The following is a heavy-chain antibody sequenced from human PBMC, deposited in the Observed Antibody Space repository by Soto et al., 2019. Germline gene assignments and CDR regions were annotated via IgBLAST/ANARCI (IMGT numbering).Heavy chain of an antibody. CDR2: VAPRSGDR. CDR1: GYTFTDLS. V-gene: IGHV1-2*02. CDR3: AIDNYGPLDY. D-gene: IGHD3-10*01. J-gene: IGHJ4*02. Sequence: QVQLVQSGAELKKPGASVRVSCKPSGYTFTDLSIHWVRQAPGQGLEWMGWVAPRSGDRRNTQKFQGRVTMSRDTSTSTVYMELNSLTSDDTSVYYGAIDNYGPLDYWGQGSLVTVSS.